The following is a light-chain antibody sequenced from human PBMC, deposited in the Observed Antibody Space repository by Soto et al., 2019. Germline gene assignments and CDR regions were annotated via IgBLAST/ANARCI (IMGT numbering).Light chain of an antibody. CDR2: DAS. Sequence: EIVLTQSPGTLSLSPGERATLSCRASQSVSSSYLAWYQQKPGQAPRLLIYDASTRATGIPDRISGSGSGTDFSLTISRLELEDFAVYYCQQYGSSPWTFGQGTRVAIK. CDR3: QQYGSSPWT. CDR1: QSVSSSY. J-gene: IGKJ1*01. V-gene: IGKV3-20*01.